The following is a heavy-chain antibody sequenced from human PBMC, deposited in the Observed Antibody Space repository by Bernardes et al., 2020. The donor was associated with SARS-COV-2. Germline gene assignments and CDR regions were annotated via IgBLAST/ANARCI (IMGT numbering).Heavy chain of an antibody. D-gene: IGHD6-19*01. CDR1: GFIFSDYA. CDR3: AKILSSGWFDLRVGYFEN. V-gene: IGHV3-30*18. J-gene: IGHJ4*02. CDR2: ISHDGGHK. Sequence: GRSLRLSCAASGFIFSDYAMHWVRQAPGKGLEWVALISHDGGHKYYADSVRGRFTVSRDNSKNTLYLQINSLRAEDTAMYYCAKILSSGWFDLRVGYFENWGQGTLVTVSS.